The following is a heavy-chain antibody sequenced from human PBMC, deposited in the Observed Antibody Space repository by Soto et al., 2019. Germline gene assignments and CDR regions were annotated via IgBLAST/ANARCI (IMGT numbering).Heavy chain of an antibody. D-gene: IGHD3-22*01. J-gene: IGHJ3*02. V-gene: IGHV1-69*13. Sequence: XSVKVSCKASGGTFSSYAISWVRQAPGQGLEWMGGIIPIFGTANYAQKFQGRVTITADESTSTAYMELSSLRSEDTAVYYCARDQTYYYDSSASDAFDIWGPGTMVTVSS. CDR3: ARDQTYYYDSSASDAFDI. CDR1: GGTFSSYA. CDR2: IIPIFGTA.